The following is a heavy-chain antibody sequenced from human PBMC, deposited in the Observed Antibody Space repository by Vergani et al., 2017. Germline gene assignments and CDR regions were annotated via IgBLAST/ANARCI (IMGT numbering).Heavy chain of an antibody. D-gene: IGHD3-10*01. CDR1: GYTLTELS. CDR3: ATGVSGRVLWFGESYYFDY. V-gene: IGHV1-24*01. CDR2: FDPEDGET. J-gene: IGHJ4*02. Sequence: QVQLVQSGAEVKKPGASVKVSCKVSGYTLTELSMHWVRQAPGKGLEWMGGFDPEDGETIYAQKFQGRVTMTEDTSTDTAYMELSSLRSEDTAVYYCATGVSGRVLWFGESYYFDYWGQGTLVTVSS.